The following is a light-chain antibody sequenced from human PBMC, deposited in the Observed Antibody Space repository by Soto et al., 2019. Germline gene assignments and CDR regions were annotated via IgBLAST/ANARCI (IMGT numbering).Light chain of an antibody. V-gene: IGKV3-15*01. CDR1: QSISSN. J-gene: IGKJ1*01. Sequence: IVMTQSPATLSVSPGERATLSCRASQSISSNLAWYQHKPGQPPRLLIYGASNRATGIQARFSGLGSGTEFTLTISSLPSEDFAVYYCQQYNNSPPGTFGQGTQVEIK. CDR3: QQYNNSPPGT. CDR2: GAS.